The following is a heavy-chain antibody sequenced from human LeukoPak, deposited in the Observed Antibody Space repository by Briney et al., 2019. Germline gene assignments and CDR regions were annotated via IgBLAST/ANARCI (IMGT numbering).Heavy chain of an antibody. V-gene: IGHV4-34*01. J-gene: IGHJ4*02. D-gene: IGHD7-27*01. CDR2: INHSGST. CDR3: ARLAWGRLDY. Sequence: SETLSLTCAVYGGSFSGYYWSWIRQPPGKGLEWIGEINHSGSTNYNPSLKSRVTISLDTSKNQFSLNLNSVTAADTAVYYCARLAWGRLDYWGQGTLVTVSS. CDR1: GGSFSGYY.